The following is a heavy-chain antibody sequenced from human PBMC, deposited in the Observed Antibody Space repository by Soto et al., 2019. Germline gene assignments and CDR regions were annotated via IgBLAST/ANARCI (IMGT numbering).Heavy chain of an antibody. D-gene: IGHD5-12*01. CDR2: IVPIVDTS. CDR3: VRVVAIPGYPDN. V-gene: IGHV1-69*13. Sequence: ASVKVSCKTSGVTFSSYAISWVRQAPGQGLEWMGGIVPIVDTSTYAQKFQGRVTITADESTSTVYMELSSLRSDDTAVYYCVRVVAIPGYPDNWGQGTLVTVSS. J-gene: IGHJ4*02. CDR1: GVTFSSYA.